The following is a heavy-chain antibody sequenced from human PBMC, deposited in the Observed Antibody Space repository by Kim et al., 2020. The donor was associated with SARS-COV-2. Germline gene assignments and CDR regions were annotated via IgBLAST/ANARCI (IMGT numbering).Heavy chain of an antibody. Sequence: AQNLQGRVTMTTDSSTSTASMELRSLRSDDTAVYYCARWAGNFWSGYFDYWGQGTLVTVSS. J-gene: IGHJ4*02. CDR3: ARWAGNFWSGYFDY. D-gene: IGHD3-3*01. V-gene: IGHV1-18*01.